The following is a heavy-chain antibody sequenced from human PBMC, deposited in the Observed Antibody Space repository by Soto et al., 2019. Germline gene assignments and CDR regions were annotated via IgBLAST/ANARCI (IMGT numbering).Heavy chain of an antibody. CDR3: ARTRSYYDSSGPNYFDY. Sequence: SETLSLTCAVSGGSISSGGYSWSWIRQPPGKGLEWIGYIYHSGSTYYNPSLKSRVTISVDRSKNQFSLKLSSVTAADTAVYYCARTRSYYDSSGPNYFDYRGQGTLVTVSS. J-gene: IGHJ4*02. V-gene: IGHV4-30-2*01. CDR1: GGSISSGGYS. CDR2: IYHSGST. D-gene: IGHD3-22*01.